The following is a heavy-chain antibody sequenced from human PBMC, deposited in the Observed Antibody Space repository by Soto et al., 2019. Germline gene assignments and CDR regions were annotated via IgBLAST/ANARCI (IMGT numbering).Heavy chain of an antibody. CDR3: ASKLIYYYDSSGYYVPRGYYYGMDV. V-gene: IGHV1-69*05. CDR2: IIPIFGTA. D-gene: IGHD3-22*01. J-gene: IGHJ6*02. Sequence: GASVKVSCKASGGTFSSYAISWVRQAPGQGLEWMGGIIPIFGTANYAQKFQGRVTMTTDTSTSAAYMELRSLRSDDTAVYYCASKLIYYYDSSGYYVPRGYYYGMDVWGQGTTVTVSS. CDR1: GGTFSSYA.